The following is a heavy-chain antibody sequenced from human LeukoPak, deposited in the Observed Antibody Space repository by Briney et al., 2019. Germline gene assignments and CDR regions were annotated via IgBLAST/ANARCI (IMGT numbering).Heavy chain of an antibody. CDR1: GYTLTELS. D-gene: IGHD5-12*01. V-gene: IGHV1-24*01. J-gene: IGHJ6*03. Sequence: ASVKVSCKVSGYTLTELSMHWVRQAPGKGLEWMGGFDPEDGETIYAQKFQGRVTMTEDTSTDTAYMELSSLRSEDTAVYYCATRADIVATIELGYYYVDVWGKGTTVTVSS. CDR2: FDPEDGET. CDR3: ATRADIVATIELGYYYVDV.